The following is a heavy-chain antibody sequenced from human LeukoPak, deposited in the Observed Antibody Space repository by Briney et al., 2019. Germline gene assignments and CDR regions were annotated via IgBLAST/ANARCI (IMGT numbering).Heavy chain of an antibody. D-gene: IGHD2-15*01. CDR3: TKDVGDIVTIQDDVSVP. J-gene: IGHJ5*02. CDR1: GYTFSSYG. Sequence: ASVKVSCKASGYTFSSYGISWVRQAPGQGLEWMGWISAYNGNTNYAQMVQGRVTMTTDTSTSTAYTEVRNLRSDDTAMYYCTKDVGDIVTIQDDVSVPWGKGTLVTVSS. CDR2: ISAYNGNT. V-gene: IGHV1-18*01.